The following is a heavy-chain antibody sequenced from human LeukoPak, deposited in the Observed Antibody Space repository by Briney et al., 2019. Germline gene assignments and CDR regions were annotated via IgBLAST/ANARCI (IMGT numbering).Heavy chain of an antibody. CDR3: AKSYSSGSGSYSAGHFDY. CDR2: IRYDGSNT. Sequence: GGSLRLSCAVSGFTFSSYGMHWVRQAPGKGLEWVAFIRYDGSNTYYADSEKGRFTISRDNSKNTLYLQMDTLRAEDTAVYYCAKSYSSGSGSYSAGHFDYWGQGTLVTVSS. J-gene: IGHJ4*02. CDR1: GFTFSSYG. V-gene: IGHV3-30*02. D-gene: IGHD3-10*01.